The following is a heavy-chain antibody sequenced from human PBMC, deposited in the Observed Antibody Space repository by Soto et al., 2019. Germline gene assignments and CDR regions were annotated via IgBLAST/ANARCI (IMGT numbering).Heavy chain of an antibody. D-gene: IGHD6-13*01. V-gene: IGHV3-30*18. CDR1: GFTFSSYG. CDR3: AKSRGGSSWYEGDS. Sequence: QVQLVESGGGVVQPGRSLRLSCAASGFTFSSYGMHWVRQAPGKGLEWVAVISCAGDYQYYADSVKGRFTISRDNSKNTLYLQMNTLRPEDTAVYFCAKSRGGSSWYEGDSWGQGTLVTVSS. J-gene: IGHJ4*02. CDR2: ISCAGDYQ.